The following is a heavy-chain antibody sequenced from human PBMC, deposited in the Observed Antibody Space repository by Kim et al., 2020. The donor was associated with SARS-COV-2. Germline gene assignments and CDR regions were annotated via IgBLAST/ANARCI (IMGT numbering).Heavy chain of an antibody. CDR2: ISGRGDST. CDR1: GFTFRSQA. J-gene: IGHJ4*02. D-gene: IGHD3-22*01. CDR3: AKLSGYYYDSSGYYHWGFDY. Sequence: GGSLRLSCAASGFTFRSQAMTWVRQAPGKGLEWVSGISGRGDSTYYADSVKGRFSISRDNSKNTLYLQINSLRAEDTAVYYCAKLSGYYYDSSGYYHWGFDYWGQGTLVTVSS. V-gene: IGHV3-23*01.